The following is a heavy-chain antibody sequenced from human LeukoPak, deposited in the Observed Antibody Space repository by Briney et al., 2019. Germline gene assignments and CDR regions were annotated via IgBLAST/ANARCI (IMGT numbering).Heavy chain of an antibody. J-gene: IGHJ4*02. CDR1: GGSISTYY. CDR2: IYYSGST. D-gene: IGHD5-18*01. V-gene: IGHV4-59*01. CDR3: ARGAAMAPLWY. Sequence: PSETLSLTCTVSGGSISTYYWSWSRQPPGKGLEWIGYIYYSGSTNYSPSLQSRVTMSVDTSKNQFSLRLNSVTAADTAVYYCARGAAMAPLWYWGQGTLVTVSS.